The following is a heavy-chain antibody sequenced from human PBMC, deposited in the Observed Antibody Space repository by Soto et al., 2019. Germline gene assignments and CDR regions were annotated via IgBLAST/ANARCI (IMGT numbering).Heavy chain of an antibody. Sequence: SVKVSCKASRGTFSSYSISCVRQAPGQGLEWMGGIIPIFGTANYAQKFQGRVTITADESTSTAYMELSSLRSEDTAVYYCAREGSSWSGDFDYWGQGTLVTVSS. CDR2: IIPIFGTA. D-gene: IGHD6-13*01. V-gene: IGHV1-69*13. CDR3: AREGSSWSGDFDY. J-gene: IGHJ4*02. CDR1: RGTFSSYS.